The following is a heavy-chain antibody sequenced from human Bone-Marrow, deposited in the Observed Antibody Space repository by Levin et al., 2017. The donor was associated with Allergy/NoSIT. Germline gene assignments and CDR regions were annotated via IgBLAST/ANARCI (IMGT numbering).Heavy chain of an antibody. CDR3: ARWPLGTLGATNWYFDL. CDR1: GGSISSYY. CDR2: IYYSGST. Sequence: SQTLSLTCTVSGGSISSYYWSWIRQPPGKGLEWIGYIYYSGSTNYNPSLKSRVTISVDTSKNQFSLKLSSVTAADTAVYYCARWPLGTLGATNWYFDLWGRGTLVTVSS. D-gene: IGHD1-26*01. J-gene: IGHJ2*01. V-gene: IGHV4-59*01.